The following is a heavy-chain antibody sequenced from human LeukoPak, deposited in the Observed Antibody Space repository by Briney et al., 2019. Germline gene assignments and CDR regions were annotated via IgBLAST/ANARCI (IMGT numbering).Heavy chain of an antibody. J-gene: IGHJ2*01. CDR2: VSNSGDYI. CDR1: GFTFSSYW. D-gene: IGHD5-24*01. CDR3: AKGGDGYNHWYFDL. Sequence: GGSLRLSCAASGFTFSSYWMHWVRQAPGKGLEWVSSVSNSGDYIHYADSVKGRFTISRDNSKNSLYLQMNSLRAEDTAVYYCAKGGDGYNHWYFDLWGRGTLVTVSS. V-gene: IGHV3-21*06.